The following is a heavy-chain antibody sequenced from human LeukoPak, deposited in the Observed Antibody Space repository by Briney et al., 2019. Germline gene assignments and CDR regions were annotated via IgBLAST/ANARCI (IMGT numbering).Heavy chain of an antibody. J-gene: IGHJ4*02. Sequence: SETLSLTCTVSGGSISSYYWSWIRQPPGKGPEWIGYIYYSGSTNYNPSLKSRVTISVDTSKNQFSLKLSSVTAADTAVYYCARLTGAARLGYFDYWGQGTLVTVSS. CDR1: GGSISSYY. V-gene: IGHV4-59*08. D-gene: IGHD6-6*01. CDR3: ARLTGAARLGYFDY. CDR2: IYYSGST.